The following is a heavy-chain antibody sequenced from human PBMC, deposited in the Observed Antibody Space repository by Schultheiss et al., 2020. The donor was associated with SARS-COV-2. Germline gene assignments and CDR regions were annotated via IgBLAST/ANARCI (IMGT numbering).Heavy chain of an antibody. V-gene: IGHV4-34*01. D-gene: IGHD1-14*01. CDR1: GGSISSYY. J-gene: IGHJ3*02. CDR3: ARTSFGTTDAFDI. CDR2: INHSGST. Sequence: SQTLSLTCTVSGGSISSYYWSWIRQPPGKGLEWIGEINHSGSTNYNPSLKSRVTMSVDTSKNQFSLKLSSVTAADTAVYYCARTSFGTTDAFDIWGQGTMVTVSS.